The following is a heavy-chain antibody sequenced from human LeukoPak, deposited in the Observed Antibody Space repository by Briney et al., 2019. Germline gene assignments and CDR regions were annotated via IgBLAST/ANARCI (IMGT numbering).Heavy chain of an antibody. J-gene: IGHJ4*02. D-gene: IGHD3-16*01. V-gene: IGHV3-74*01. CDR1: GFTFSTYW. Sequence: GGSLRLSCAASGFTFSTYWMNWVRQAPGKGLVGVSRINTDGSTTTYADSVKGRFTISRDNAKNTLYLQMNGLRAEDTAVYYCARERGGYYEKNGYSDYWGQGTLVTVSS. CDR3: ARERGGYYEKNGYSDY. CDR2: INTDGSTT.